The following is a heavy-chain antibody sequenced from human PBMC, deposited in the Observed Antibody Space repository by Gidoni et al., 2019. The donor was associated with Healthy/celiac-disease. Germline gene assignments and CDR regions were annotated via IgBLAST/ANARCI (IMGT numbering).Heavy chain of an antibody. CDR1: GDTVTRYY. D-gene: IGHD6-13*01. CDR2: INPSGGST. Sequence: QVQLVQSGAEVKKPGASVTVACQAAGDTVTRYYMHWVRQDPGQGLEWMGIINPSGGSTSYAQKFQGRVTMTRDTSTSTVYMELSSLSSEDTAVYYCARALYRSSWYDYRGQGTLVTVSS. J-gene: IGHJ4*02. CDR3: ARALYRSSWYDY. V-gene: IGHV1-46*01.